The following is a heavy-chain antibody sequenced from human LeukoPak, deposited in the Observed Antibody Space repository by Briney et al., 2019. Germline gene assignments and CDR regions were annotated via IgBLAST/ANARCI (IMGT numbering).Heavy chain of an antibody. Sequence: KPSETLSLTCTVSGGSISSYYWSWIRQPPGKGLEWIGYIYYSGSTNYNPSLKSRVTISVDTSKNQFSLKLSSVTAADTAVYYCARVRTTVMYYFDYWGQGTLVTVSS. J-gene: IGHJ4*02. CDR3: ARVRTTVMYYFDY. V-gene: IGHV4-59*01. CDR1: GGSISSYY. D-gene: IGHD4-17*01. CDR2: IYYSGST.